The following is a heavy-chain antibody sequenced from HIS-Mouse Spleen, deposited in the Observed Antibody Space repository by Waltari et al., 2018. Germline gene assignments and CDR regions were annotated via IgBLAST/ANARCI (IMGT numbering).Heavy chain of an antibody. V-gene: IGHV4-34*01. CDR2: INHSGST. D-gene: IGHD3-3*01. Sequence: QVQLQQWGAGLLKPSETLSLTCAVYGGSFSGYYWSWIRQPPGKGLEWIGEINHSGSTHYNPSLKSRVTISVDTSKNQFSLKLSSVTAADTAVYYCARVGGSYYDFWSGYYTEYYFDYWGQGTLVTVSS. CDR1: GGSFSGYY. CDR3: ARVGGSYYDFWSGYYTEYYFDY. J-gene: IGHJ4*02.